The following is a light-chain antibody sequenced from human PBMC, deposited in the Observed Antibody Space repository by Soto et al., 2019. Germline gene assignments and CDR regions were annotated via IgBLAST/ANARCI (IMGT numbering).Light chain of an antibody. J-gene: IGKJ1*01. CDR2: DAS. CDR3: LQDYNYPRT. Sequence: DIQMTQSPSTLSASVGDTVTVTCRASQSVSGWLAWYQQKPGEAPKLLIYDASTLESGVPSRFSGSGSGTDFTLTISSLQPEDFATYYCLQDYNYPRTFGQGTKVDI. CDR1: QSVSGW. V-gene: IGKV1-5*01.